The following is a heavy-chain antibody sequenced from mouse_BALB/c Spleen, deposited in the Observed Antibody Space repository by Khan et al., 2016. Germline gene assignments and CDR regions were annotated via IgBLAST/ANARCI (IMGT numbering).Heavy chain of an antibody. CDR2: ISYSGST. D-gene: IGHD2-1*01. J-gene: IGHJ3*01. Sequence: EVQLQESGPGLVKPSQSLSLTCTVTGYSITSDYAWNWIRQFPGNKLEWMGYISYSGSTSYNPSLKSRISITRDTSKNQFFLQLNSVPTEETDKYYCASFYYGNYWFAYWGQGTLVTVSA. V-gene: IGHV3-2*02. CDR1: GYSITSDYA. CDR3: ASFYYGNYWFAY.